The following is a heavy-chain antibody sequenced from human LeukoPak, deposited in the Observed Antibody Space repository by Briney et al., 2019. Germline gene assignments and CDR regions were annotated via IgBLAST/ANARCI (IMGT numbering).Heavy chain of an antibody. CDR1: GYPFNGYY. V-gene: IGHV1-2*02. D-gene: IGHD2-21*01. J-gene: IGHJ5*02. Sequence: GSVKVSCKASGYPFNGYYLHWVRQAPGQGLEWMGWVNPNNGDTNYAEKFEARVTMTRDTSINTAYMELTSVRSDDTAVYYCARDLADDFDSRAINWFDPWGPGTLVTVSS. CDR2: VNPNNGDT. CDR3: ARDLADDFDSRAINWFDP.